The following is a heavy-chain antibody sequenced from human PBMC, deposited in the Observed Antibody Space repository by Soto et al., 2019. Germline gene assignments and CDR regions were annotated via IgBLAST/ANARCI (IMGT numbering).Heavy chain of an antibody. J-gene: IGHJ6*02. V-gene: IGHV4-34*01. CDR3: ARMRSSGWYVRYYYYGMDV. CDR1: GGSFSGYY. D-gene: IGHD6-19*01. CDR2: INHSGST. Sequence: PSETLSLTCAVYGGSFSGYYWSWIRQPPGKGLEWIGEINHSGSTNYNPSLKSRVTISVDTSKNQFSLKLSSVTAADTAVYYCARMRSSGWYVRYYYYGMDVWGQGTTVTVSS.